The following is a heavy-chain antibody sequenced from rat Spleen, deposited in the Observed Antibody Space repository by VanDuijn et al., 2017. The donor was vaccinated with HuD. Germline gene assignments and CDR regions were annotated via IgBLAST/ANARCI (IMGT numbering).Heavy chain of an antibody. Sequence: EVQLVGTGGGLVQPGGSLKLSCVASGFTFNNYWMYWTRQAPAKGLEWVSSITPAGGRTFYPNPVKGRFTISRDNAKSSLYLQRNSLKSEDTATYYCARHEGYSSYGVMDAWGQGASVTVSS. V-gene: IGHV5-58*01. J-gene: IGHJ4*01. CDR2: ITPAGGRT. CDR1: GFTFNNYW. CDR3: ARHEGYSSYGVMDA. D-gene: IGHD1-8*01.